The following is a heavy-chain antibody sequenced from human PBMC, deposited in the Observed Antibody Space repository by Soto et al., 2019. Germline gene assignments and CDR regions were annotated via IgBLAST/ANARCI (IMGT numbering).Heavy chain of an antibody. J-gene: IGHJ4*02. CDR2: ISYSGSP. D-gene: IGHD6-6*01. V-gene: IGHV4-59*01. Sequence: SETLSLTCTVSGGSISGYYWSWIRQPPGKGLEWIGYISYSGSPNYNPSLRSRVTISVDTSQNQFSLKLTSVTAADTAVYYCARGGRSSSKTVFDYWRQGTLVTVSS. CDR1: GGSISGYY. CDR3: ARGGRSSSKTVFDY.